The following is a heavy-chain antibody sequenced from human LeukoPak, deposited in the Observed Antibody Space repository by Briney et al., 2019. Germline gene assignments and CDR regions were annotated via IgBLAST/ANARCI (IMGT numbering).Heavy chain of an antibody. V-gene: IGHV3-30-3*01. J-gene: IGHJ6*02. CDR3: ARNLEWELQEDYYGMDV. Sequence: PGRSLRLSCAASGFTFSSYAMHWVRQAPGKGLEWVAVISYDGSNKYYADPVKGRFTISRDNSKNTLYLQMNSLRAEDTAVYYCARNLEWELQEDYYGMDVWGQGTTVTVSS. CDR1: GFTFSSYA. CDR2: ISYDGSNK. D-gene: IGHD1-26*01.